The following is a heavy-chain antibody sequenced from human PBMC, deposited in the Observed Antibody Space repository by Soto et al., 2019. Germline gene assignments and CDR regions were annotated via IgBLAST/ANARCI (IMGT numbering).Heavy chain of an antibody. Sequence: PSETLSLTCAVYGGSFSGYYWSWIRQPPGKGLEWIGEINHSGSTNYNPSLKSRVTISVDTSKNQFSLKLSSVTAADTAVYYCARGVGYYDFWSDSGYYMDVWGKGTTVTVSS. D-gene: IGHD3-3*01. V-gene: IGHV4-34*01. J-gene: IGHJ6*03. CDR3: ARGVGYYDFWSDSGYYMDV. CDR1: GGSFSGYY. CDR2: INHSGST.